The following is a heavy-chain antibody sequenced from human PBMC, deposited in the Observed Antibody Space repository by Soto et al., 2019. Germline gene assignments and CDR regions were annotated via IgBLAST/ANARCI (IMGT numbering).Heavy chain of an antibody. Sequence: PSETLSLTCTVSGGSISSGGYYWSWIRQHPGKGLEWIGYIYYSGSTYYNPSLKSRVTISVDTSKNQFSLKLSSVTAADTAVYYCARDAQTRPGRYNWFDPWGQGTLVTVSS. CDR3: ARDAQTRPGRYNWFDP. CDR1: GGSISSGGYY. CDR2: IYYSGST. V-gene: IGHV4-31*03. J-gene: IGHJ5*02.